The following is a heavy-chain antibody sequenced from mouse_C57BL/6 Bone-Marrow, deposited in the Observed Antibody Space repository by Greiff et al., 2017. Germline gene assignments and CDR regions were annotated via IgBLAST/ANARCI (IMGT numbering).Heavy chain of an antibody. D-gene: IGHD1-1*01. CDR2: IHPNSGST. CDR3: ARSESYYYGSGYFDY. V-gene: IGHV1-64*01. CDR1: GYTFTSYW. J-gene: IGHJ2*01. Sequence: QVQLKQPGAELVKPGASVKLSCKASGYTFTSYWMHWVKQRPGQGLEWIGMIHPNSGSTNYNEKFKSKATLTVDNSSSTAYMQLSSLTSEDSAVYYCARSESYYYGSGYFDYWGQGTTLTVSS.